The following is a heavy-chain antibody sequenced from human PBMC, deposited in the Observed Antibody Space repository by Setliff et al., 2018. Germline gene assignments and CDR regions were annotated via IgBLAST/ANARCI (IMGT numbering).Heavy chain of an antibody. D-gene: IGHD6-6*01. V-gene: IGHV4-34*01. CDR3: ARGRNVAIRLLDS. J-gene: IGHJ4*02. Sequence: SETLSLTCAASGGTFTYYYWTWIRQPPGKGLEWIGEINHSGTTNYNPSLRSRVTISIDSSRFQFSLNLRSVTAADTAVYYCARGRNVAIRLLDSWSQGNLVTVS. CDR1: GGTFTYYY. CDR2: INHSGTT.